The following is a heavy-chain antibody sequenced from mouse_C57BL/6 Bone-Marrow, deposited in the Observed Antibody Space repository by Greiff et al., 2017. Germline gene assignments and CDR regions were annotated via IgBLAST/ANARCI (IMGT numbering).Heavy chain of an antibody. D-gene: IGHD2-1*01. J-gene: IGHJ3*01. CDR2: ISDGGSYT. Sequence: DVMLVESGGGLVKPGGSLKLSCAASGFTFSSYAMSWVRQTPEKRLEWVATISDGGSYTYYPDNVKGRFTISRDNATNNLYRQMSHLKSEDTAMYYCAREGDGTAWFAYGGQGTLVTVSA. CDR3: AREGDGTAWFAY. CDR1: GFTFSSYA. V-gene: IGHV5-4*01.